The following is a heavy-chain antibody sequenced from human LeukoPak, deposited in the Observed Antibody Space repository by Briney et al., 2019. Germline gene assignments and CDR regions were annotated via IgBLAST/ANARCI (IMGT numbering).Heavy chain of an antibody. CDR1: GFTFSSYW. V-gene: IGHV3-7*01. CDR3: ARAVAGTFYYYYYMDV. J-gene: IGHJ6*03. D-gene: IGHD6-19*01. CDR2: IKQDGSEK. Sequence: GGSLRLSCAASGFTFSSYWMSWARQAPGKGLEWVANIKQDGSEKYYVDSVKGRFTISRDNAKNSLYLQMNSLRAEDTAVYYCARAVAGTFYYYYYMDVWGKGTTVTVSS.